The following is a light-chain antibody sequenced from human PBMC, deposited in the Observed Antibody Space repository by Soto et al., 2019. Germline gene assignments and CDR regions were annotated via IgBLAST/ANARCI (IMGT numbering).Light chain of an antibody. CDR3: SSYTSSSTLV. CDR2: EVS. Sequence: QSALTQPASVSGSPGQSITISCTGTSSDVGGHNYVSWYQQQPGKAPKVMIYEVSNRPSGVSNRFSGSKSGNTASLTISGLQAEDEADYYCSSYTSSSTLVFGGGTKVTVL. V-gene: IGLV2-14*01. J-gene: IGLJ3*02. CDR1: SSDVGGHNY.